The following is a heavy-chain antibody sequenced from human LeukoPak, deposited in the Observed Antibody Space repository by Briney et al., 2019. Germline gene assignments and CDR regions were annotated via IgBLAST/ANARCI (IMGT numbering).Heavy chain of an antibody. CDR2: IWYDGSNK. D-gene: IGHD4-23*01. Sequence: GGSLRLSCAASGFTFSSYGMHWVRQAPGKGLEWVAVIWYDGSNKYYADSVKGRFTISRDNSKNTLYLQMNSLRAEDTAVYYCAREHYGGGAFDIWGQGTMVTVSS. CDR3: AREHYGGGAFDI. V-gene: IGHV3-33*01. CDR1: GFTFSSYG. J-gene: IGHJ3*02.